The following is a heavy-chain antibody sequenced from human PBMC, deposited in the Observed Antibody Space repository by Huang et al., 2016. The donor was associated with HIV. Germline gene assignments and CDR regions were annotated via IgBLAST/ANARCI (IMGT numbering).Heavy chain of an antibody. CDR1: GGSFSGHY. CDR2: SRDSGST. Sequence: QVQLQQWGAELLKPSETLSLTCAVSGGSFSGHYWTWIRQPPGRGLEWIGESRDSGSTTYNPSLKSRVTISGDTAQSQFSRKLNAVTAADTAIYYCARMFKYDSGGYWGNDAFDIWGQGTMVTVSS. J-gene: IGHJ3*02. V-gene: IGHV4-34*02. D-gene: IGHD3-22*01. CDR3: ARMFKYDSGGYWGNDAFDI.